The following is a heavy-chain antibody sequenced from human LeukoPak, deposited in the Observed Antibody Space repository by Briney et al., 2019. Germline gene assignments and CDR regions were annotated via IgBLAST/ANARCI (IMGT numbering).Heavy chain of an antibody. CDR1: GGSISSYY. CDR3: ARAYYDSMYFDY. Sequence: SETLSLTCTVYGGSISSYYWSWIRQPAGKGLEWIGRIYTSGSTNYNPSLKSRVTMSVDTSKNQFPLKLSSVTAADTAVYYCARAYYDSMYFDYWGQGTLVTVSS. V-gene: IGHV4-4*07. J-gene: IGHJ4*02. CDR2: IYTSGST. D-gene: IGHD3-22*01.